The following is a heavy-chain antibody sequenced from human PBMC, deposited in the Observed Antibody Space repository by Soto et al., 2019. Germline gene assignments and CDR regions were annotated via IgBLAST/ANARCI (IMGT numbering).Heavy chain of an antibody. V-gene: IGHV3-15*07. CDR1: GFSFSNAW. J-gene: IGHJ4*02. CDR2: SKRRTDDATT. Sequence: EVQLVESGGGLVKPGGSLRLSCAASGFSFSNAWMNWVRQAPGKGLEWVGRSKRRTDDATTDYTAPGKDRITISRDDSKGTVYLPMNRLKAKAPAVYYCVTAGHSSGWGWSAYWGQRTLVTVSS. D-gene: IGHD6-19*01. CDR3: VTAGHSSGWGWSAY.